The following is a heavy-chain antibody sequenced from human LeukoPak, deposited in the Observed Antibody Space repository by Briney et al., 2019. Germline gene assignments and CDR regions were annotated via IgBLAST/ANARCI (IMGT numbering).Heavy chain of an antibody. J-gene: IGHJ5*01. Sequence: PGGSLRLSCAASGFTFNNYAMSWVRQAPGKGLEWVSAISASGGTTYYADSVKGRFTISRDNSENTLFQQMNSLRAEDTAVYYCAKEPREYCSSTSCPNWFDSWGQGTLVTVSS. CDR1: GFTFNNYA. D-gene: IGHD2-2*01. CDR3: AKEPREYCSSTSCPNWFDS. CDR2: ISASGGTT. V-gene: IGHV3-23*01.